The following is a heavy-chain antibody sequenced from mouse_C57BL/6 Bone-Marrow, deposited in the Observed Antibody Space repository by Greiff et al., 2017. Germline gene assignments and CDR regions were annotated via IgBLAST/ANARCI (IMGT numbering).Heavy chain of an antibody. V-gene: IGHV2-2*01. CDR2: IWSGGST. CDR3: ARKEGNWFAY. CDR1: GFSLTSYG. J-gene: IGHJ3*01. Sequence: VQLQESGPGLVQPSQSLSITCTVSGFSLTSYGVHWVRQSPGKGLEWLGVIWSGGSTDYNAAFISRRSISKDNSKSQVFCKMNSLQADDTAIYYCARKEGNWFAYWGQGTLVTVSA.